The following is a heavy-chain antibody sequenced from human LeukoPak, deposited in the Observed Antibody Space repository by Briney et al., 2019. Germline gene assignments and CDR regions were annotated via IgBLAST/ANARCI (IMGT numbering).Heavy chain of an antibody. CDR2: VYYSGIT. CDR1: GFTFSNFWM. CDR3: ATSSLSLPRY. Sequence: GSLRLSCTASGFTFSNFWMGWVRQPPGKGLEWIGNVYYSGITYYNPSLKSRVIISLDTPKSQFSLKLSSVTAADTAVYYCATSSLSLPRYLGQGTLVTVSS. D-gene: IGHD6-6*01. J-gene: IGHJ4*02. V-gene: IGHV4-39*01.